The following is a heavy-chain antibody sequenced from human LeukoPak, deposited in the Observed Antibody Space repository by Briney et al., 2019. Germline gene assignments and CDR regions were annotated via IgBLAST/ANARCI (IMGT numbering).Heavy chain of an antibody. D-gene: IGHD3-10*01. J-gene: IGHJ5*02. CDR3: ARDSKDMVRGVINWFDP. CDR2: IYYSGST. Sequence: SETLSLTCTVSGGSISSYYWSWIRQPPGKGLEWIGYIYYSGSTSYNPSLKSRVTISVDTSKNQFSPKLSSVTAADTAVYYCARDSKDMVRGVINWFDPWGQGTLVTVSS. CDR1: GGSISSYY. V-gene: IGHV4-59*12.